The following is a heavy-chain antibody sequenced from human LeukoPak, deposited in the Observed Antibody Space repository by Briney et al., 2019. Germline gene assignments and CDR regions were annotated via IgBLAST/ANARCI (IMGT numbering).Heavy chain of an antibody. J-gene: IGHJ3*02. CDR2: IYSGGST. D-gene: IGHD3-22*01. CDR1: GFTVSSNY. Sequence: GGSLRLSCAASGFTVSSNYMSWVRQAPGKGLEWVSVIYSGGSTYYADSVKGRFTISRDNAKNSLYLQMNSLRAEDTAVYYCATGLLLPNDAFDIWGQGTMVAVSS. V-gene: IGHV3-66*01. CDR3: ATGLLLPNDAFDI.